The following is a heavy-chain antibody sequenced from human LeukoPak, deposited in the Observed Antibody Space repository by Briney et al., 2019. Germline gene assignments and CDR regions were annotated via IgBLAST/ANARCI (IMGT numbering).Heavy chain of an antibody. V-gene: IGHV1-2*02. CDR2: INPNSGGT. D-gene: IGHD3-16*01. Sequence: ASVKVSCKASGYTFTGYYMHWVRQAPGQGLEWMGWINPNSGGTNYAQKFQGRVTMTRDTSISTAYMELSRLRSDDTAVYYCARVAPTLRRGGNYFDYWGQGTLVTVSS. CDR1: GYTFTGYY. J-gene: IGHJ4*02. CDR3: ARVAPTLRRGGNYFDY.